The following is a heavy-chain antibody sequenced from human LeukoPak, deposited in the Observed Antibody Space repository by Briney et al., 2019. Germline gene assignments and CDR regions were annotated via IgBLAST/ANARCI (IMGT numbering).Heavy chain of an antibody. Sequence: SVKVSCKASAGTFSSYAISWVRQAPGQGLEWMGGIIPIFGTANYAQNFQGRVTMTTDTSTSTAYIELRSLRSDDTAVYYCARVMGGYCSSTGCPNWFDPWGQGTLVTVSS. V-gene: IGHV1-69*05. J-gene: IGHJ5*02. CDR2: IIPIFGTA. D-gene: IGHD2-2*01. CDR1: AGTFSSYA. CDR3: ARVMGGYCSSTGCPNWFDP.